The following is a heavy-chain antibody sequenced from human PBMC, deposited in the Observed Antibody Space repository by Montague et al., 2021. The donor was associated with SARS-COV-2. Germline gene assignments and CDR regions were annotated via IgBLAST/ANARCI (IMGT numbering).Heavy chain of an antibody. D-gene: IGHD5-12*01. CDR3: ARHERQWLRLYPYYFDY. V-gene: IGHV4-39*01. CDR2: IYCSGCT. Sequence: SETLSLTCTVSGGCISSSSYYWGWIRQPPGKWLEWIGCIYCSGCTYYNPSLKTLFAISVNTSKNQFPLKLSSVTAADTAGYYCARHERQWLRLYPYYFDYWGQGTLVTVSS. CDR1: GGCISSSSYY. J-gene: IGHJ4*02.